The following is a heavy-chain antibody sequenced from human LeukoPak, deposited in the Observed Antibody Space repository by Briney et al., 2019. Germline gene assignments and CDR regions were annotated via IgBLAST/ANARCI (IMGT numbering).Heavy chain of an antibody. CDR2: TSAYSGDT. CDR3: ARRNSFNYYGMDV. J-gene: IGHJ6*02. Sequence: ASVKVSCKASGYTFIRYGLSWVRQVPGQGLEWMAWTSAYSGDTNFAQQFQGRVTVTTDTSTSTAYMELRSLTSDDTAVYYCARRNSFNYYGMDVWGQGTTVTVSS. D-gene: IGHD2/OR15-2a*01. CDR1: GYTFIRYG. V-gene: IGHV1-18*01.